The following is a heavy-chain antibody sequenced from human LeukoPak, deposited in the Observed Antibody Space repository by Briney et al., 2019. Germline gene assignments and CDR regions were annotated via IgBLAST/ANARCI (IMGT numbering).Heavy chain of an antibody. V-gene: IGHV4-39*07. D-gene: IGHD1-26*01. CDR3: ARLSGSPWY. Sequence: PSETLSLTCTVSGGSISSSSYYWGWIRQPPGKGLEWIGSIYYSGSTYYNPSLKSRVTISVDTSKNQFSLKLSSVTAADTAVYYCARLSGSPWYWGQGTLVTVSS. CDR2: IYYSGST. J-gene: IGHJ4*02. CDR1: GGSISSSSYY.